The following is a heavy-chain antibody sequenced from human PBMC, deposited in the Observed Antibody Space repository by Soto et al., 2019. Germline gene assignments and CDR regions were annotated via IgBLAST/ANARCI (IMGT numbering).Heavy chain of an antibody. CDR1: GGSISSGGYS. D-gene: IGHD6-13*01. CDR3: PRDGAAAGISPHFDY. Sequence: SETLSLTCAVSGGSISSGGYSWSWIRQPPGKGLEWIGYIYHSGSTYYNPSLKSRVTISVDRSKNQFSLKLSSVTAADTAVYYCPRDGAAAGISPHFDYWGQGTLVTVSS. V-gene: IGHV4-30-2*01. CDR2: IYHSGST. J-gene: IGHJ4*02.